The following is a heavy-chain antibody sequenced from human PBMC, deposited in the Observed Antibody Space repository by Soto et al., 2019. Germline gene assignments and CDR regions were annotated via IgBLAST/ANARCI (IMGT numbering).Heavy chain of an antibody. CDR3: AHIPNYYQYDWFDP. D-gene: IGHD3-16*01. Sequence: QITLKESGPALVKPTQPLTLTCTFSGFSLTTRGVGVGWIRQPPGKALECLALIYWDDDKRYSPSLQSRLSITKDTSNHQVVLTMTNVDPVDTATYYCAHIPNYYQYDWFDPWGQGNLVSVSS. CDR1: GFSLTTRGVG. J-gene: IGHJ5*02. V-gene: IGHV2-5*02. CDR2: IYWDDDK.